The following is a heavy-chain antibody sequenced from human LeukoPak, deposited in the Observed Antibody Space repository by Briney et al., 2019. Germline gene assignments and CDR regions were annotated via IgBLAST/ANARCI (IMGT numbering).Heavy chain of an antibody. Sequence: SETLSLTCTVCGGSMNNYYWSWIRQPPGKGLEWIGYIYYSGSTNYNPSLKSRITISIDTSKNQFSLKLSSVTAADTAVYYCARPREQWLGNDAFDMWGQGTMVTVSS. J-gene: IGHJ3*02. D-gene: IGHD6-19*01. CDR2: IYYSGST. V-gene: IGHV4-59*08. CDR1: GGSMNNYY. CDR3: ARPREQWLGNDAFDM.